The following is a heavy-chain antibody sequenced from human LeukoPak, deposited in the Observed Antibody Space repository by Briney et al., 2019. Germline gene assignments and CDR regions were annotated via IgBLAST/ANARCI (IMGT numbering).Heavy chain of an antibody. J-gene: IGHJ4*03. CDR3: GKGSSSSCHAALDF. CDR1: GFTFSSYS. V-gene: IGHV3-23*01. CDR2: ICADDGNT. D-gene: IGHD2-2*01. Sequence: GGSLRLSCAASGFTFSSYSMSWVRQAPGTGLEWVSVICADDGNTYYAESVKGRFTISRDNSKNMLFLQMDSLRADDTAEYYCGKGSSSSCHAALDFWGHGTLVTVSS.